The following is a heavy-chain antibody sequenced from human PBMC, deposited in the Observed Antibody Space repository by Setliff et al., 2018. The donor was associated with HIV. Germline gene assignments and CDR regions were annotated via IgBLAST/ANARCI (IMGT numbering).Heavy chain of an antibody. CDR2: INPNGGGT. V-gene: IGHV1-2*02. J-gene: IGHJ6*03. CDR3: ARNPDTSGYLYYYYYMDV. D-gene: IGHD3-22*01. CDR1: GYTLTGYY. Sequence: ASVKVSCKASGYTLTGYYMHWLRQAPGQGLEWMGWINPNGGGTNFAQKFQGRVTMTRDTSISTAYMELSRLRSDDTAVYYCARNPDTSGYLYYYYYMDVWGKGTTVTVS.